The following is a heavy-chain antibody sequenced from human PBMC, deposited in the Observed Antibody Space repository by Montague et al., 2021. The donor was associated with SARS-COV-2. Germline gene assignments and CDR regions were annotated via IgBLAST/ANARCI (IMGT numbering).Heavy chain of an antibody. J-gene: IGHJ5*02. CDR2: IYDSGST. Sequence: SETLSLTCTVSGGSISSSNYYWDWIRQPPGKGLEWIGSIYDSGSTNYNPSLKSRVTISVDKSKNQFSLKLSSVTAADTAVYYCARRYCSSTSCPNWFDPWGQGTLVTVSS. V-gene: IGHV4-39*07. CDR3: ARRYCSSTSCPNWFDP. CDR1: GGSISSSNYY. D-gene: IGHD2-2*01.